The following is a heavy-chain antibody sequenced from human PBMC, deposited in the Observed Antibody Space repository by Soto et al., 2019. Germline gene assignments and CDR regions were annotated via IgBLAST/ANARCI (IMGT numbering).Heavy chain of an antibody. V-gene: IGHV1-8*01. J-gene: IGHJ4*02. Sequence: ASVKVSCKASGYTFTSYDINWVRQATGQGLEWMGWMNPNSGNTDYAQKFQGRVTMTRNTSVSTAYMELSSLRSEDTAVYFCARRLCSGNSCSYYFAYWGQGALVTVSS. D-gene: IGHD2-15*01. CDR1: GYTFTSYD. CDR2: MNPNSGNT. CDR3: ARRLCSGNSCSYYFAY.